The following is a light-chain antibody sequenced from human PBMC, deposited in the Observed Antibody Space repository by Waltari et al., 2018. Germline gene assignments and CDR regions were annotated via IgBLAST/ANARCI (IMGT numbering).Light chain of an antibody. V-gene: IGKV1-27*01. CDR3: QKYDRDPRT. J-gene: IGKJ1*01. CDR2: AAS. Sequence: DIQITPSPSSLSAPVCARVTITCRASQGISNYLAWYQQKPGTVPKLLIYAASTLQSGFPSRFSGSGSGTDFTLTISSLQPEDVATYYCQKYDRDPRTFGQGTKVEIK. CDR1: QGISNY.